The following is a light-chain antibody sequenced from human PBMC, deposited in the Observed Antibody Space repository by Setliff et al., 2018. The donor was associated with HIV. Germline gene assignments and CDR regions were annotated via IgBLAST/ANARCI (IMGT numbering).Light chain of an antibody. CDR3: TSYTSSNTYV. V-gene: IGLV2-14*01. J-gene: IGLJ1*01. CDR2: EVT. CDR1: TSDVGAYDY. Sequence: QSALAQPASVSRSPGQSVTIACTVSTSDVGAYDYVSWYQQYPGKAPKLLIYEVTNRPSGISNRFSASKSGNTAFLTISGVRPEDEADYFCTSYTSSNTYVFGSGTKVTVL.